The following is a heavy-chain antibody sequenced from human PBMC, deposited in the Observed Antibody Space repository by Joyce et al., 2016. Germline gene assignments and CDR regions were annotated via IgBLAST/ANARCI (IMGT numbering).Heavy chain of an antibody. CDR2: IYLGGST. Sequence: QVQLQESGPGLVKPSGTLSLTCAVSGGSISSAHWWSWVRQPPGKGLEWIGEIYLGGSTTYNPSLMSRVTRSVDKSKNQLSLKMNSVTAADTAVYYCARNGAYSQDSWGQGTLVTVSS. CDR1: GGSISSAHW. CDR3: ARNGAYSQDS. D-gene: IGHD5-12*01. V-gene: IGHV4-4*02. J-gene: IGHJ5*01.